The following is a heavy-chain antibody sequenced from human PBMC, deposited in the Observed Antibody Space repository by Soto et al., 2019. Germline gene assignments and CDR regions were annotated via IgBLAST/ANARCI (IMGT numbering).Heavy chain of an antibody. CDR3: AIGPTYESYYSMDV. V-gene: IGHV3-23*01. D-gene: IGHD3-3*01. J-gene: IGHJ6*03. Sequence: EVHLLESGGGLVQPGGSLRLSCAASGFSFNIYAMKWVRQAPGKGLECVSAISAGGGNTYYADSVKGRFTISRDNSKNTLYLHMNSLRADDTAVYYFAIGPTYESYYSMDVWGKGTTVTVSS. CDR1: GFSFNIYA. CDR2: ISAGGGNT.